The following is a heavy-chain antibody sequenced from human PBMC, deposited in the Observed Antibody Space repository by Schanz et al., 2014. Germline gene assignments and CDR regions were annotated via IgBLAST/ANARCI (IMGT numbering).Heavy chain of an antibody. J-gene: IGHJ6*02. V-gene: IGHV4-31*03. D-gene: IGHD2-15*01. CDR3: ARLVGPSFYYGMDV. CDR2: IYDSGNT. CDR1: GDSMSSGVYY. Sequence: QVQLQESGPGLVKPSQTLSLTCNVSGDSMSSGVYYWNWIRQHPGKGLEWIGYIYDSGNTYYNPSLKSRVTMSIDTSENQFSLNLRSVTGADTAVYYCARLVGPSFYYGMDVWGQGTTVTVSS.